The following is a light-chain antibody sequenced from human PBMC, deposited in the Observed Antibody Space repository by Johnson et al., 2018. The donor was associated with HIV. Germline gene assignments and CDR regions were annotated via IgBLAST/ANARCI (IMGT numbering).Light chain of an antibody. J-gene: IGLJ1*01. CDR1: SSNIGNNY. CDR2: ENN. V-gene: IGLV1-51*02. Sequence: QSVLTQPPSVSAAPGQKVTISCSGSSSNIGNNYVSWFQHLPGTAPKLLIYENNKRPSGIPDRFSASKSGTSATRGITGLQTGDEADYYCGTWDSSLSAEVFGTGTKVTVL. CDR3: GTWDSSLSAEV.